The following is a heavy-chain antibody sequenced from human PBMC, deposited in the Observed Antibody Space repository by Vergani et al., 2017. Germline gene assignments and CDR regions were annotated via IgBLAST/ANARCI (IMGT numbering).Heavy chain of an antibody. CDR2: IHHSGDT. J-gene: IGHJ6*02. V-gene: IGHV4-38-2*01. CDR1: DSSIMTNPY. Sequence: QVQLQESGPGLVKPSETLTLTCDVSDSSIMTNPYWGWFRQSPGKGLEWIGCIHHSGDTHYNSSLKSRVSISIVSSSKFSLRLTSVTAADTSIYYCAIYRGSVGFFPSSYFYGMDVWGHGTTVTVSS. D-gene: IGHD3-10*01. CDR3: AIYRGSVGFFPSSYFYGMDV.